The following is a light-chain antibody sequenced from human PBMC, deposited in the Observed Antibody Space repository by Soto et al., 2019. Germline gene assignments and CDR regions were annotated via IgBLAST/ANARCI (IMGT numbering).Light chain of an antibody. J-gene: IGKJ5*01. CDR3: QQYGGSPIT. V-gene: IGKV3-20*01. CDR1: QSVSSSY. CDR2: GAS. Sequence: EIVLTQSPATLSLSPGERATLSCRASQSVSSSYLAWYRQKPGQAPRLLISGASNRATGIPDRFSGSGSGTDFTLTISRLEPDDFALYFCQQYGGSPITFGLGTRLEIK.